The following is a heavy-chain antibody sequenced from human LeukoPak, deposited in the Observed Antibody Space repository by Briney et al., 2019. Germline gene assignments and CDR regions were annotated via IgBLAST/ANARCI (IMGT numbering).Heavy chain of an antibody. J-gene: IGHJ3*02. Sequence: GASVKVSCKASGFTFTSSGMQWVRQARGQRLEWIGWIVVGSGNTNYAQKFQERVTITRDMSTSTAYMELSSLRSEDTAVYYCAAAPLSFDWLLAFDIWGQGTVVTVSS. CDR2: IVVGSGNT. D-gene: IGHD3-9*01. V-gene: IGHV1-58*02. CDR3: AAAPLSFDWLLAFDI. CDR1: GFTFTSSG.